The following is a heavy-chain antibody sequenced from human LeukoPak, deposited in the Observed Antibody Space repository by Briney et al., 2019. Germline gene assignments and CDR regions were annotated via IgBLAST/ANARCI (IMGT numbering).Heavy chain of an antibody. D-gene: IGHD1-14*01. CDR1: GFTFSSYA. J-gene: IGHJ6*02. CDR3: ARESEGPFNHYYYYYYGMDV. CDR2: ISYDGSNK. V-gene: IGHV3-30-3*01. Sequence: GGSLRLSCAASGFTFSSYAMHWVRQAPGKGLEWVAVISYDGSNKYYADSVKGRFTISRDNSKNTLYLQMNSLRAEDTAVYYCARESEGPFNHYYYYYYGMDVWAKGPRSPSP.